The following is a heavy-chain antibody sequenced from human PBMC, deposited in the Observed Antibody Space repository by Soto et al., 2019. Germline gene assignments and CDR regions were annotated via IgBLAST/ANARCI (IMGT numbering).Heavy chain of an antibody. Sequence: PSETLSLTCAVSGGSIRGYYWSWIRQSPGKGLEWIGYIHYSGSTNYNPSLKSRVTISVDTSKNQLSLKLSSVTAADTAVYYCARGSAAGRKSPFDYWGQGTLVTVSS. V-gene: IGHV4-59*01. J-gene: IGHJ4*02. D-gene: IGHD6-13*01. CDR1: GGSIRGYY. CDR3: ARGSAAGRKSPFDY. CDR2: IHYSGST.